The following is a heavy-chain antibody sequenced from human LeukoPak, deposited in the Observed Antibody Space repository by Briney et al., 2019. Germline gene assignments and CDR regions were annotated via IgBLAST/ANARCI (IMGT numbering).Heavy chain of an antibody. J-gene: IGHJ3*02. Sequence: SQTLSLTCTVSGGSISRDGHYWSWIRQYPGKGLEAIGSVSSSGTTTYNPSLKSRVTISLDTSQNQFSLNLRSLTAADTAVYYCAREMVRDAFDIWGQGTMVTVTS. CDR1: GGSISRDGHY. V-gene: IGHV4-31*03. D-gene: IGHD2-8*01. CDR2: VSSSGTT. CDR3: AREMVRDAFDI.